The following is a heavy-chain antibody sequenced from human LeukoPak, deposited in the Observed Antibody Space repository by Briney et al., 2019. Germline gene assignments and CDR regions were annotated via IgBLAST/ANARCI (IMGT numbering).Heavy chain of an antibody. D-gene: IGHD2-15*01. J-gene: IGHJ4*02. CDR2: ISYDGSNK. CDR1: GFTFRNYG. V-gene: IGHV3-30*03. Sequence: GGSLRLSCAASGFTFRNYGMHWVRQAPGKGLEWVAVISYDGSNKYYADSVKGRFTTSRDNSKRTLFLQTDSLRGEDTAVYYCAHGGYYSLDSWGQGTLVTVSS. CDR3: AHGGYYSLDS.